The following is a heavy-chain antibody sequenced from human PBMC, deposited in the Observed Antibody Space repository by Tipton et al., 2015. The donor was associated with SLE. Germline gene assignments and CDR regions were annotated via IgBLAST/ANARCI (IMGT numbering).Heavy chain of an antibody. CDR3: ARTNRGCFDY. Sequence: TLSLTCTVSGGSIRTTSYYWGWIRQSPGKGLEWIGEINHSGSTNYNPSLKSRVTISVDTSKNQFSLKLNSVTAADTAVYYCARTNRGCFDYWGQGTLVTVSS. CDR2: INHSGST. V-gene: IGHV4-39*07. J-gene: IGHJ4*02. CDR1: GGSIRTTSYY. D-gene: IGHD2-8*01.